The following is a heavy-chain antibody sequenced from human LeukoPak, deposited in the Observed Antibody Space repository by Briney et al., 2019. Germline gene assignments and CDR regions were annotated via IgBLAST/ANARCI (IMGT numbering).Heavy chain of an antibody. J-gene: IGHJ6*02. V-gene: IGHV3-15*07. CDR2: IKRKTDGGTT. D-gene: IGHD4-17*01. Sequence: PGGSLRLSCAASGFTFSNAWMNWVRQAPGKGLEWVGRIKRKTDGGTTDYAAPVKGRFTISRDDSKNTPYLQMNSLKTEDTAVYYCTTVSDYGDSYYYYYGMDVWGQGTTVTVSS. CDR1: GFTFSNAW. CDR3: TTVSDYGDSYYYYYGMDV.